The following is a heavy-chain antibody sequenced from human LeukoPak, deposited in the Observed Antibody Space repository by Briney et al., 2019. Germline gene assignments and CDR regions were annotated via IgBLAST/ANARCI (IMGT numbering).Heavy chain of an antibody. CDR3: AWGNWFDP. J-gene: IGHJ5*02. V-gene: IGHV1-8*01. Sequence: ASVKVSCKTSGYRIPSFDINWIRQATGQGLEWMGWMNPDSGKKEYAQKFQGRVTMTSNTSIRTAYMELSSLTSEDTAVYYCAWGNWFDPWSQGTLVTVSS. CDR1: GYRIPSFD. CDR2: MNPDSGKK.